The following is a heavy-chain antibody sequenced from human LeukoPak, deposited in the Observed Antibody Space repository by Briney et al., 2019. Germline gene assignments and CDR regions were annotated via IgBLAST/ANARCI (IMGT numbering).Heavy chain of an antibody. V-gene: IGHV3-23*01. CDR1: EFTFSRYA. J-gene: IGHJ3*02. CDR3: AKGFGRAIVVVPAANTNSGHDAFDI. CDR2: ISGTGGRT. Sequence: PGGSLRLSCAASEFTFSRYAMNWVRQAPGKGLEWVSTISGTGGRTYYADSVKGRFTISRDNAKNSLYLQMNSLRAEDTAVYYCAKGFGRAIVVVPAANTNSGHDAFDIWGQGTMVTVSS. D-gene: IGHD2-2*01.